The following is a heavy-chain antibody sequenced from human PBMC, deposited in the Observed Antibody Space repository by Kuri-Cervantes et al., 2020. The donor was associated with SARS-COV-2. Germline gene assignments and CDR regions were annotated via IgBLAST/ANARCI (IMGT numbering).Heavy chain of an antibody. CDR1: GGSFSGYY. D-gene: IGHD3-3*01. CDR3: ARLPIYFGAHYFDY. Sequence: SQTLSLTCAVYGGSFSGYYWSWIRQPPGKGLEWIGSIYHSGSTYYNPSLKSRVTISVDTSKNQFSLKLSSVTAADTAVYYCARLPIYFGAHYFDYWGRGTLVTVSS. V-gene: IGHV4-34*01. J-gene: IGHJ4*02. CDR2: IYHSGST.